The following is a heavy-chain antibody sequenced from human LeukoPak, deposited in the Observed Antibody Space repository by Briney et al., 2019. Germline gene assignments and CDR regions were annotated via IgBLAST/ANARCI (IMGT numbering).Heavy chain of an antibody. V-gene: IGHV4-59*08. CDR2: IYYSGRDT. J-gene: IGHJ4*02. CDR1: GDSINNYY. CDR3: ARHPQGLRYFDN. Sequence: SETLSLTCSVSGDSINNYYWSWIRQPPGKGLEWIADIYYSGRDTNYTPSLKCRHTISVATSKHHFSLGLRSVTAADTAVYYCARHPQGLRYFDNWGQGTLVIVSS.